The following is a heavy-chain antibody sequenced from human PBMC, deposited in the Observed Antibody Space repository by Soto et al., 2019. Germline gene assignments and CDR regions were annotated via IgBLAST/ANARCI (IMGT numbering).Heavy chain of an antibody. J-gene: IGHJ4*02. Sequence: SVKVSCKASGGTFSSYAISRVRQAPGQGLEWMGGIIPIFGTANYAQKFQGRVTITADKSTSTAYMELSSLRSEDTAVYYCATYDYSNPRFDYWGQGTLVTVSS. CDR2: IIPIFGTA. D-gene: IGHD4-4*01. V-gene: IGHV1-69*06. CDR3: ATYDYSNPRFDY. CDR1: GGTFSSYA.